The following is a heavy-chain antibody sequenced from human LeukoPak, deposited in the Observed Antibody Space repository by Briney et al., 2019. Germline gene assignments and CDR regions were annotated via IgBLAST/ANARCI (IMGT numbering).Heavy chain of an antibody. D-gene: IGHD3-10*01. CDR2: ISGSGGST. Sequence: GGSLRLSCAASGFTFSSYAMSWVRQAPGKGLEWVSAISGSGGSTYYADSVKGRFTISRDNSKNTLYLQMNSLRAEDTAVYYCAKDARGFRELLRLGAFDIWGQGTMVTVSS. J-gene: IGHJ3*02. CDR3: AKDARGFRELLRLGAFDI. V-gene: IGHV3-23*01. CDR1: GFTFSSYA.